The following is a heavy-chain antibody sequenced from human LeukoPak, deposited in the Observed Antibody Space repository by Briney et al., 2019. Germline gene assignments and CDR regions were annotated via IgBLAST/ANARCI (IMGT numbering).Heavy chain of an antibody. D-gene: IGHD3-10*01. CDR2: ITGTGGNS. J-gene: IGHJ4*02. V-gene: IGHV3-23*01. CDR3: AKLYGSGNYYLDY. Sequence: GGPLRLSCAASGFTFNSYAMNWVRQAPGKAPEWVSSITGTGGNSYYSDSVKGRFTISRDNSRNTLSLQMNSLRTDDTAIYYCAKLYGSGNYYLDYWGRGTPVIVSS. CDR1: GFTFNSYA.